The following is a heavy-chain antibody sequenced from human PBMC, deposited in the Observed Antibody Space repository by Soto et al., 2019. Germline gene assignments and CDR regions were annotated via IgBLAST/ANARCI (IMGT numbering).Heavy chain of an antibody. CDR3: AKVSLGALTFTEYYYYGLDV. J-gene: IGHJ6*02. V-gene: IGHV3-23*01. CDR1: GFTFSSYA. D-gene: IGHD1-26*01. Sequence: GGSLRLSCAASGFTFSSYAMHWVRQAPCKGLEWVSAISGGGGSTYYADSVQGRVTISRDNSKNTLYLQMNSLRAEDTAVYYCAKVSLGALTFTEYYYYGLDVWGQGTTVTVSS. CDR2: ISGGGGST.